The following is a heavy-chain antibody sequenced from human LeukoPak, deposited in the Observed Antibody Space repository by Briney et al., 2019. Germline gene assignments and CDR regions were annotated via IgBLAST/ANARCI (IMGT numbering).Heavy chain of an antibody. CDR1: GGSISSGDYY. J-gene: IGHJ4*02. D-gene: IGHD3-22*01. Sequence: TLSLTCTVSGGSISSGDYYWSWIRQHPGKGLEWIGNIYYSGSTYYNPSLKSRVTISVDTSKSQFSLKLSSVTAADTAVYYCAREGYGSSYYYYLDYWGQGTLVTVSS. V-gene: IGHV4-31*03. CDR3: AREGYGSSYYYYLDY. CDR2: IYYSGST.